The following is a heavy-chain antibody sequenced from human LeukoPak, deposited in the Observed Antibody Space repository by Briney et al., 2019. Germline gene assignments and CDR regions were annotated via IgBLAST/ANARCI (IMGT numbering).Heavy chain of an antibody. CDR3: ATPLTVTTKNWFDP. V-gene: IGHV3-30*02. J-gene: IGHJ5*02. Sequence: GGSLRLSCAASGFTFSSYGMHWVRQAPGKGLEWVAFIRYDGSNKYYADSVKGRFTISRDNSKNTLYLQMNSLRAEDTAVYYCATPLTVTTKNWFDPWGQGTLVTVSS. D-gene: IGHD4-11*01. CDR1: GFTFSSYG. CDR2: IRYDGSNK.